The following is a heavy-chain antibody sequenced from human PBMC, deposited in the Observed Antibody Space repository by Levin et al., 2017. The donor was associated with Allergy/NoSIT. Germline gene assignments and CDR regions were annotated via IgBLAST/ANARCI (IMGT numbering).Heavy chain of an antibody. V-gene: IGHV3-21*01. Sequence: KPGGSLRLSCAASGILFSSYDMNWVRQAPGKGLEWVSSISAGGNYIYYADSVKGRFTISRDNAKSSLFLQMNSLRAEDTAVYYCASWAMYHYDRSAFDYFYYAMDVWGQGTTVTVSS. J-gene: IGHJ6*02. D-gene: IGHD3-22*01. CDR2: ISAGGNYI. CDR1: GILFSSYD. CDR3: ASWAMYHYDRSAFDYFYYAMDV.